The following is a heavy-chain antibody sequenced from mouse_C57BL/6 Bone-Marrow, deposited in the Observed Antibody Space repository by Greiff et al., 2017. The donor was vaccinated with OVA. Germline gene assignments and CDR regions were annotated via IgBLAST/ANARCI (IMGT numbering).Heavy chain of an antibody. Sequence: EVMLVESGGGLVKPGGSLKLSCAASGFTFSSYAMSWVRQTPEKRLEWVATISDGGSYTYYPDNVKGRFTISRDNAKNNLYLQMSHLKSEDTAMYYCAREDYDGYYNYWGQGTTLTVSS. J-gene: IGHJ2*01. D-gene: IGHD2-3*01. CDR3: AREDYDGYYNY. CDR1: GFTFSSYA. CDR2: ISDGGSYT. V-gene: IGHV5-4*01.